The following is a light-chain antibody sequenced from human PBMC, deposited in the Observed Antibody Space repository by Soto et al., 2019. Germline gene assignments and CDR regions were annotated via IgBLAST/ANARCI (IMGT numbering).Light chain of an antibody. V-gene: IGLV2-8*01. CDR3: GSYAGTKNFVV. CDR1: SSDIGVYDY. J-gene: IGLJ2*01. CDR2: DVT. Sequence: QSVLTQPPSASGSPGQSVTISCTGTSSDIGVYDYVSWYQRHPGKAPKLVIYDVTKRPSGVPDRFSGSKSCNTASLTVSGLQAEDEADYFCGSYAGTKNFVVFGGGTKLTVL.